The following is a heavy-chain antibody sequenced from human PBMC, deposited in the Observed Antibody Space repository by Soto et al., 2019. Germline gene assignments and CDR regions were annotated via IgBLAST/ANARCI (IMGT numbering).Heavy chain of an antibody. Sequence: QVLLVQSGGGVVQPGKSLRLSCAASGFRFRAYGIHWVRQAPGKGLEWVAAVSTDGSDRDYADTVKGRFTVYRDNSKDTAFLQLDSLRRDDTAVYYCAKVGIYRNYNYFDFWGQGTLVTVSS. D-gene: IGHD4-4*01. V-gene: IGHV3-30*18. CDR1: GFRFRAYG. CDR3: AKVGIYRNYNYFDF. CDR2: VSTDGSDR. J-gene: IGHJ4*02.